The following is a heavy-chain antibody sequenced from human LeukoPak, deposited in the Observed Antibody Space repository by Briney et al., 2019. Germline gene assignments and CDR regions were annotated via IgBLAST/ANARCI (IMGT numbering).Heavy chain of an antibody. CDR3: ARGIYCSSTSCYTHSYYYYGMDV. J-gene: IGHJ6*02. D-gene: IGHD2-2*02. V-gene: IGHV1-8*01. Sequence: RASVKVSCRVSGYTFTSYDINWVRQATGQGLEWMGWMNPNSGNTGYAQKFQGRVTMTRNTSISTAYMELRSLRSDDTAVYYCARGIYCSSTSCYTHSYYYYGMDVWGQGTTVTVSS. CDR2: MNPNSGNT. CDR1: GYTFTSYD.